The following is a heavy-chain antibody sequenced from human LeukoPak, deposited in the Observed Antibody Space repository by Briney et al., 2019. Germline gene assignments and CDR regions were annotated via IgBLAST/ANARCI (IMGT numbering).Heavy chain of an antibody. CDR3: ARVQYGSGAIDWYFDL. D-gene: IGHD3-10*01. J-gene: IGHJ2*01. CDR1: GFTFSSYA. V-gene: IGHV3-21*01. Sequence: GGSLRLSCAASGFTFSSYAMHWVRQAPGKGLEWVSSISSSGSYIHYRDSVRGRFIVSRDNAKTSIYLQMNSLRAEDIAVYYCARVQYGSGAIDWYFDLWGRGTLVFVSS. CDR2: ISSSGSYI.